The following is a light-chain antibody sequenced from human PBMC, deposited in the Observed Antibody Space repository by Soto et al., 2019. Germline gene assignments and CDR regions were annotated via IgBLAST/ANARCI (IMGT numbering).Light chain of an antibody. CDR1: SSDVGSYNL. Sequence: LTQPASVSWSPGQSITISCTGTSSDVGSYNLVSWYQQHPGKAPKLMIYEGSKRPSGVSNRFSGSKSGNTASLTISGLQAEDEADYYCCSYAGSSTYVFGTGTKVTVL. J-gene: IGLJ1*01. CDR3: CSYAGSSTYV. V-gene: IGLV2-23*01. CDR2: EGS.